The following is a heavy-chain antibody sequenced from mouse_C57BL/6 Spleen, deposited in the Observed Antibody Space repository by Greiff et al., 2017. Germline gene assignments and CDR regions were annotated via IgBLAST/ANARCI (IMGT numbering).Heavy chain of an antibody. V-gene: IGHV1-20*01. CDR1: GYSFTGYF. D-gene: IGHD2-2*01. Sequence: VQLQQSGPELVQPGDSVKISCKASGYSFTGYFMNWVMQSHGKSLEWIGRINPYNGDTFYNQKFKGKATLTVDKSSSTAHMELRSLTSEDSAVYYCARYGYDRWAWFAYWGQGSLVTVSA. CDR2: INPYNGDT. J-gene: IGHJ3*01. CDR3: ARYGYDRWAWFAY.